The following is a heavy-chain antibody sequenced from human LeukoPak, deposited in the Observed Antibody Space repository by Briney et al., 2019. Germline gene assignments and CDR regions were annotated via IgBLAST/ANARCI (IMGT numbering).Heavy chain of an antibody. CDR2: ISWNSGNI. V-gene: IGHV3-9*01. CDR1: GFTFDDYA. J-gene: IGHJ3*02. Sequence: PGRSLRLSCAASGFTFDDYAMHWVRQVPGKGLEWVSGISWNSGNIGYADSVKGRFIISRDNAKNSLYLQMNNLRAEDTALYFCAKDQYGSGSLYAFDIWGQGTLVTVSS. D-gene: IGHD3-10*01. CDR3: AKDQYGSGSLYAFDI.